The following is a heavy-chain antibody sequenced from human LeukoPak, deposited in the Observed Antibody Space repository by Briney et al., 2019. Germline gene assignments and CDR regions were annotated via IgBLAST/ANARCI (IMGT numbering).Heavy chain of an antibody. D-gene: IGHD4-17*01. J-gene: IGHJ4*02. CDR3: AREQSSTVTTYFDY. V-gene: IGHV3-30*02. CDR2: IRYDGSNK. Sequence: GGSLRLSCAASGFSFSSYGMHWVRQAPGKGLGWVAFIRYDGSNKYYADSVKGRFTISRDNSKNTLYLQMNSLRAEDTAVYYCAREQSSTVTTYFDYWGQGTLVTVSS. CDR1: GFSFSSYG.